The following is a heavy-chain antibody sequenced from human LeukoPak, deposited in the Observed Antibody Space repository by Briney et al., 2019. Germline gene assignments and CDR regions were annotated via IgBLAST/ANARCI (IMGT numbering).Heavy chain of an antibody. J-gene: IGHJ6*03. CDR3: ARDPRECSGGSCYSDYYYYMDV. CDR2: IIPIFGTA. D-gene: IGHD2-15*01. Sequence: SVKVSCKASGGTFSSYAISWVRQAPGQGLEWMGGIIPIFGTANYAQKFQGRVTITADKSTSTAYMELSSLRSEDTAVYYCARDPRECSGGSCYSDYYYYMDVWGKGTTVTVSS. V-gene: IGHV1-69*06. CDR1: GGTFSSYA.